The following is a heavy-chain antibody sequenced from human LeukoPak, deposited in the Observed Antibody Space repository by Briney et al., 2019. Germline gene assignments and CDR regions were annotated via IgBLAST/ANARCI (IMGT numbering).Heavy chain of an antibody. CDR2: ISYDGSNK. CDR3: AKDQPRIAAATPDY. CDR1: GFTFSSYG. V-gene: IGHV3-30*18. D-gene: IGHD6-13*01. Sequence: QPGGSLRLSCAASGFTFSSYGMHWVRQAPGKGLEWVAVISYDGSNKYYADSVKGRFTISRDNSKNTLYLQMNSLRAEDTAVYHCAKDQPRIAAATPDYWGQGTLVTVSS. J-gene: IGHJ4*02.